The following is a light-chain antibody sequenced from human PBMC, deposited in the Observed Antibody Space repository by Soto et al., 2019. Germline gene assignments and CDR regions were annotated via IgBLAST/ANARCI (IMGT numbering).Light chain of an antibody. J-gene: IGKJ3*01. CDR2: AAS. CDR3: QQLFMYPPT. Sequence: DIQMTQSPSSVSASVGDRVTITCRASQGISNWLAWYQQKPGKAPKLLIYAASGLQRGVPSRFSGSGFGTDFTLTVSSLQPEDLATYYCQQLFMYPPTFGPGTKVDIK. V-gene: IGKV1-12*01. CDR1: QGISNW.